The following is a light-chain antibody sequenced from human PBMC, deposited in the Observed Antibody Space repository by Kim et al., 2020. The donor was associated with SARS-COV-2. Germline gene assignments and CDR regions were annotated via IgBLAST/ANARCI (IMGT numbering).Light chain of an antibody. Sequence: ALGQTVRITCQGDSRRSYYASWYQQKPGQAPVLVIYGKNNRPSGIPDRFSGSSSGNTASLTITGAQAEDEADYYCSSRYSSGNHWVFGGGTQLTVL. CDR2: GKN. V-gene: IGLV3-19*01. CDR3: SSRYSSGNHWV. CDR1: SRRSYY. J-gene: IGLJ3*02.